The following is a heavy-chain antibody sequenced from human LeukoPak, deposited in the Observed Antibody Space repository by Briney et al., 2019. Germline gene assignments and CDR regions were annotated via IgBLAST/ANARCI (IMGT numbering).Heavy chain of an antibody. Sequence: ASVKVSCKASGYTFTGYYMHWVRQAPGQGLEWMGWINPNSGGTNYAQKFQGRVTMTRDTSISTAYMELSRLRSDDMAVYYCARDGVGGVYGDYGYFDLWGRGTLVTVSS. CDR3: ARDGVGGVYGDYGYFDL. CDR2: INPNSGGT. D-gene: IGHD4-17*01. J-gene: IGHJ2*01. CDR1: GYTFTGYY. V-gene: IGHV1-2*02.